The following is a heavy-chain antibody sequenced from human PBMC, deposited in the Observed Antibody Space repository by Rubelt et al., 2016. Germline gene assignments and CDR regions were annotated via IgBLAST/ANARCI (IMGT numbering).Heavy chain of an antibody. CDR1: GDSITSFY. V-gene: IGHV4-59*01. CDR3: ARLNGWYFDY. D-gene: IGHD6-19*01. Sequence: QVQLQESGPGLVKPSETLSLTCTVSGDSITSFYWSWIRQPPGKGLEWIGYVHHSGSSNTNPLFRGRVFMSVDTSKNQFYLTLTSVTAADTALYYCARLNGWYFDYWGQGALVTVSS. CDR2: VHHSGSS. J-gene: IGHJ4*02.